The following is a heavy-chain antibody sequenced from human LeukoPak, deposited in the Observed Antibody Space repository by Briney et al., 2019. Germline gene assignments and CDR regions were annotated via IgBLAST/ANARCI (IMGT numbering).Heavy chain of an antibody. CDR3: AGSLLRTRYDF. D-gene: IGHD3-22*01. J-gene: IGHJ4*02. CDR2: IYYSGST. V-gene: IGHV4-59*08. Sequence: PSETLSLTCTVSGGSISSYYWSWIRQPPGKGLEWIGYIYYSGSTNYDPSLKSRVTISADTSKNQFSLKLSSVTAADTAVYYCAGSLLRTRYDFWGQETLVTVSS. CDR1: GGSISSYY.